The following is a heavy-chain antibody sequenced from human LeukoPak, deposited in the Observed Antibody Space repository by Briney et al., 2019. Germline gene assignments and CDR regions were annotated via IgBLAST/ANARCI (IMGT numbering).Heavy chain of an antibody. CDR2: INPNSGGT. CDR1: GYTFTGYY. D-gene: IGHD3-22*01. Sequence: GASVKVSCKASGYTFTGYYMHWVRQAPGQGLEWMGWINPNSGGTNYAQKFQGRVTMTRDTSTSTAYVELSRLRSDDTAVYYCARVATYYDSSGQFDYWGQGTLVTVSS. J-gene: IGHJ4*02. CDR3: ARVATYYDSSGQFDY. V-gene: IGHV1-2*02.